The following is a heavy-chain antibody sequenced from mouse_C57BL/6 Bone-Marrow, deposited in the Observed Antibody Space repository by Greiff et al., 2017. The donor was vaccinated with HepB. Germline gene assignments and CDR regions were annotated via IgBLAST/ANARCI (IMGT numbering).Heavy chain of an antibody. D-gene: IGHD1-1*01. Sequence: VQLQQSGAELVRPGASVKLSCTASGFNIKDDYMHWVKQRPEQGLEWIGWIDPENGDTEYASKFQGTATITADTSSNTAYLQLSSLTSEDTAVYYCTCITTVVANTLYWYFDVWGTGTTVTVSS. J-gene: IGHJ1*03. CDR1: GFNIKDDY. V-gene: IGHV14-4*01. CDR2: IDPENGDT. CDR3: TCITTVVANTLYWYFDV.